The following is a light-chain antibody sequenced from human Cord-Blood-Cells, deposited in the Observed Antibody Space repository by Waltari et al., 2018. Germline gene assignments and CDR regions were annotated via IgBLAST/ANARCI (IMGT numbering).Light chain of an antibody. Sequence: QSALTQPASVSGSPGQSITISCTGTSSDVGGYNYVSWYQQHPGKAPKLWICDVSQRPSVVSNRFSGSQSGNTASLTISGLQAEDEADYYCSSYTSSSTWVFGGGTKLTVL. CDR1: SSDVGGYNY. CDR2: DVS. J-gene: IGLJ3*02. V-gene: IGLV2-14*01. CDR3: SSYTSSSTWV.